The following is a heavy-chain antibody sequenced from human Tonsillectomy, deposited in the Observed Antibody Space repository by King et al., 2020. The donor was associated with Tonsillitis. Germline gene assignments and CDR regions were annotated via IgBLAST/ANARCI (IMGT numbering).Heavy chain of an antibody. CDR1: GFTFSGSA. J-gene: IGHJ4*02. CDR3: TSHHGYSYGSFDY. Sequence: EVQLVESGGGLVQPGGSLKLSCAASGFTFSGSAMHWVRQASGKGLEWVGRIRSKANSYATAYAASVKGRFTISRDDSQSTAYLQMNSLKTEDTAVYYCTSHHGYSYGSFDYWGQGTLVTVSS. D-gene: IGHD5-18*01. CDR2: IRSKANSYAT. V-gene: IGHV3-73*01.